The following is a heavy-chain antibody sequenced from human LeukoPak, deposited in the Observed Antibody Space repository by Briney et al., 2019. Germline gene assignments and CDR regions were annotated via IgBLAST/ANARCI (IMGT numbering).Heavy chain of an antibody. CDR2: IYYSGST. CDR1: GGSISSYY. CDR3: ARGPRVCSGGSCYSDYYYYYYMDV. Sequence: PSETLSLTCTVSGGSISSYYWSWVRQPPGKGLEWSGYIYYSGSTNYNPSLTSRVTISVDTSKTQFSLKLCSVTAADTAVYYCARGPRVCSGGSCYSDYYYYYYMDVWGKGTTVTISS. V-gene: IGHV4-59*01. D-gene: IGHD2-15*01. J-gene: IGHJ6*03.